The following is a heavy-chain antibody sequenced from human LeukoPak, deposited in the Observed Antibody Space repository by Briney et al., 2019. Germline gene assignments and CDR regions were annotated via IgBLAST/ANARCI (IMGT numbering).Heavy chain of an antibody. CDR2: IYSGGST. Sequence: TGGSLRLSCAASGFTVSSNYMSWVRQAPGKGLEWVSVIYSGGSTYYADSVKGRFTISRDNSKNTLYLQMNSLRAEDTAVYYCASEWGPSVVTPVWGQGTLVTVSS. CDR1: GFTVSSNY. D-gene: IGHD4-23*01. CDR3: ASEWGPSVVTPV. V-gene: IGHV3-66*01. J-gene: IGHJ4*02.